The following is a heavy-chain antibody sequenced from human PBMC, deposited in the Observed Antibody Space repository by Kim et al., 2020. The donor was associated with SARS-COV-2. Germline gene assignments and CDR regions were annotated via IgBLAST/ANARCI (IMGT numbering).Heavy chain of an antibody. CDR1: GFTFSSYA. J-gene: IGHJ6*02. CDR3: AKDSPYDMLTGRYYYYYGMDV. CDR2: ISGSGGST. V-gene: IGHV3-23*01. Sequence: GGSLRLSCAASGFTFSSYAMSWVRQAPGKGLEWVSAISGSGGSTYYADSVKGRFTISRDNSKNTLYLQMNSLRAKDTAVYYCAKDSPYDMLTGRYYYYYGMDVWGQGTTVTVSS. D-gene: IGHD3-9*01.